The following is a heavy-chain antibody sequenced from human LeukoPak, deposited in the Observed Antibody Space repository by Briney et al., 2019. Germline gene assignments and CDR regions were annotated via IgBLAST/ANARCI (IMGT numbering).Heavy chain of an antibody. CDR3: ARDGGTSHFDY. CDR2: IWYDGSNK. V-gene: IGHV3-33*01. D-gene: IGHD4-23*01. J-gene: IGHJ4*02. CDR1: GFMFSSSG. Sequence: GGSLRLSCAASGFMFSSSGMHWVRQAPGKGLEWVAVIWYDGSNKYSADSVKGRFTISRDNSKNTLYLQVNSLRAEDTAVYYCARDGGTSHFDYWGQGTLVSVSS.